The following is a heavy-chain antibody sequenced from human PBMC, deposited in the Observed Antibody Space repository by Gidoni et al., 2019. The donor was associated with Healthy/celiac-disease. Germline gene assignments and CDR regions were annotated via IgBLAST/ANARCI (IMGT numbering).Heavy chain of an antibody. Sequence: QFQLQESGPGLVKPSETLSLTCTVSDCSISSYYWSWIRQPAGKGLEWIGRIYTSGSTKYNPYLKSRVTMSVDTSKNQFARKLSYVTAADTAGDYCERDHCSGGSCYDGYWGQGTLVTVSS. CDR2: IYTSGST. J-gene: IGHJ4*02. CDR1: DCSISSYY. V-gene: IGHV4-4*07. D-gene: IGHD2-15*01. CDR3: ERDHCSGGSCYDGY.